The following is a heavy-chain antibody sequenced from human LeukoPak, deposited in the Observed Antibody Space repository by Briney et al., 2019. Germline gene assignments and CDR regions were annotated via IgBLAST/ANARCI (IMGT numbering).Heavy chain of an antibody. J-gene: IGHJ4*02. CDR2: IYYSGST. D-gene: IGHD2-2*01. CDR3: ARGGYCSSTSCHSDPEYYFDY. V-gene: IGHV4-59*08. Sequence: SETLSLTCTVSGGSISSYYWSWIRQPPGKGLEWIGYIYYSGSTNYNPSLKSRVTVSVDTSKNQFSLKLSSVTAADTAVYYCARGGYCSSTSCHSDPEYYFDYWGQGTLVTVSS. CDR1: GGSISSYY.